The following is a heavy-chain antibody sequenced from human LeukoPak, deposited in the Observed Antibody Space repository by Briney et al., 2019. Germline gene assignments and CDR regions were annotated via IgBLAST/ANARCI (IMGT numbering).Heavy chain of an antibody. D-gene: IGHD5-12*01. CDR2: ISAFNGNT. CDR3: ARSPPSTGYDRFDT. Sequence: GASVKVSCKASGYMFNIYGISWVRQAPGQGLEWMGWISAFNGNTNYARNFRDRVTMTTDTSTSTAYMELTSPRSDDTAVYYCARSPPSTGYDRFDTWGQGTLVTVSS. CDR1: GYMFNIYG. J-gene: IGHJ4*02. V-gene: IGHV1-18*01.